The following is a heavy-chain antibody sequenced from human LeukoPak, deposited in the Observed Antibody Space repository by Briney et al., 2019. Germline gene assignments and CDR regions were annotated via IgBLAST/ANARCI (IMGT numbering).Heavy chain of an antibody. D-gene: IGHD3-10*01. V-gene: IGHV3-7*05. CDR2: IKQDGSEK. CDR1: GFTFSSYW. Sequence: PGGSLRLSCAASGFTFSSYWMSWVRQAPGKGLEWVANIKQDGSEKYYVDSVKGRFTISRDNSKDTLYLQMNSLRAEDTAVYYCAKGKSASRGAFDYWGQGTLVTVSS. J-gene: IGHJ4*02. CDR3: AKGKSASRGAFDY.